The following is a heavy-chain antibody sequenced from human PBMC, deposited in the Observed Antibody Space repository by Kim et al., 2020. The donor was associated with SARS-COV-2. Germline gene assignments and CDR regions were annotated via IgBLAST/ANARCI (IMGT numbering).Heavy chain of an antibody. CDR1: GGTFSSYA. CDR2: IIPIFGTA. J-gene: IGHJ3*02. V-gene: IGHV1-69*13. D-gene: IGHD1-1*01. CDR3: ARAFPLGTTGTTNQNAFDI. Sequence: SVKVSCKASGGTFSSYAISWVRQAPGQGLEWMGGIIPIFGTANYAQKFQGRVTITADESTSTAYMELSSLRSEDTAVYYCARAFPLGTTGTTNQNAFDIWGQGTMVTVSS.